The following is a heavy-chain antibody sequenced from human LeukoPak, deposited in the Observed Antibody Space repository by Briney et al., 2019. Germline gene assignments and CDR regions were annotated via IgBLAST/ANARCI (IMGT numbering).Heavy chain of an antibody. J-gene: IGHJ4*02. CDR3: AKTRPLDSSSWSHGDY. CDR1: VHTHSIHW. D-gene: IGHD6-13*01. Sequence: GGSLRLSCVASVHTHSIHWMTWVREAPGKGRECGSDIRGSGDSTYYGDSVKGRFTISRDNSKNTLYLQMNSLRAEDTAVYYCAKTRPLDSSSWSHGDYWGQGTLVTVSS. CDR2: IRGSGDST. V-gene: IGHV3-23*01.